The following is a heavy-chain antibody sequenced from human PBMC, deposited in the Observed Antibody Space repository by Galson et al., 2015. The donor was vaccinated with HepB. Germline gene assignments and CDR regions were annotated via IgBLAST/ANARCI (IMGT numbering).Heavy chain of an antibody. Sequence: SVKVSCKASGYTFTTYGFSWVRQAPGQGLEWMGWISAYNANTDYAQRLQGRVTLATDTSTSTAYMELRSLRSDDTAVYYCARDSRYNSGYGYYFDIWGQGTLVTVSS. J-gene: IGHJ4*02. CDR2: ISAYNANT. D-gene: IGHD6-19*01. CDR3: ARDSRYNSGYGYYFDI. V-gene: IGHV1-18*04. CDR1: GYTFTTYG.